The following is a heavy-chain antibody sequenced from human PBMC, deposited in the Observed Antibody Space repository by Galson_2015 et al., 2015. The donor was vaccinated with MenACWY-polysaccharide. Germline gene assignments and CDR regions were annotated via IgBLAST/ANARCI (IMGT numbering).Heavy chain of an antibody. J-gene: IGHJ4*02. D-gene: IGHD6-13*01. CDR3: AKASQWGAAAVGSFDH. Sequence: SLRLSCAASGFSITSYAVNWVRQVPGKGLEWVAVISGSGTDIRYADSVKGRFTISRDTSKSTLYLQMNSLRAEDTAKYYCAKASQWGAAAVGSFDHWGQGTLVTVSS. V-gene: IGHV3-23*01. CDR2: ISGSGTDI. CDR1: GFSITSYA.